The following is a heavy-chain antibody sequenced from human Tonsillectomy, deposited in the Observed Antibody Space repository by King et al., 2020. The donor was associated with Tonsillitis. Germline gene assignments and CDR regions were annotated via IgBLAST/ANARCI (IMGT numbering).Heavy chain of an antibody. D-gene: IGHD3-10*01. CDR3: ARSPAWGFGELLTAIADAFDI. Sequence: LQLQESGPGLVKPSETLSLTCTVSGGSISSYYWTWIRQPAGKGLEWIGRIYTSGSTNYNPSLKSRVTMSVDTSKNQFSLKLSSVTAADTAVYYCARSPAWGFGELLTAIADAFDIWGQGKMVTVSS. V-gene: IGHV4-4*07. CDR1: GGSISSYY. J-gene: IGHJ3*02. CDR2: IYTSGST.